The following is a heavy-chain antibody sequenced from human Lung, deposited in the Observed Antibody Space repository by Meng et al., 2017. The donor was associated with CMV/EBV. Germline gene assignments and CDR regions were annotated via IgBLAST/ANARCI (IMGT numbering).Heavy chain of an antibody. CDR3: ARPLAIRPMLGYYYGLDV. D-gene: IGHD6-6*01. CDR2: IYSADRA. Sequence: GGSLRLXCAASGFTVTDNYMIWVRQAPGKGLEWVSVIYSADRAYYADSVRGRFTISRDISKNTVYLQMLNLRAEDAAMYYCARPLAIRPMLGYYYGLDVWGQGNXVNGSS. V-gene: IGHV3-53*01. CDR1: GFTVTDNY. J-gene: IGHJ6*02.